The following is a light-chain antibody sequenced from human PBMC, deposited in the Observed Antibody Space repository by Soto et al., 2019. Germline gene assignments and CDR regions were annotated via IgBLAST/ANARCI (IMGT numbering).Light chain of an antibody. Sequence: QSVLTQPRSVSGSPGQSVTISCTGTNNDVGFYNYVSWYQQQLGKAPKLLIYDVNKRPSGVPPRFSGSKSANTASLTISGLQSADEADYYCNSYAGGLVLFGGGTKLPVL. J-gene: IGLJ2*01. V-gene: IGLV2-11*01. CDR2: DVN. CDR3: NSYAGGLVL. CDR1: NNDVGFYNY.